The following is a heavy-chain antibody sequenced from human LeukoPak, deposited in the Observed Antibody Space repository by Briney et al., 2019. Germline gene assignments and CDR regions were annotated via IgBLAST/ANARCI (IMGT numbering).Heavy chain of an antibody. J-gene: IGHJ3*02. CDR1: GFTFSNYW. CDR3: ARDKYGGNSNAFGI. CDR2: ISGDGYST. D-gene: IGHD4-23*01. Sequence: PGGSLRLSCAASGFTFSNYWMHWVRQAPGKELVWVSGISGDGYSTKYADSVKGRFTISRDNARNTLYLQMNSLRAEDTAMYFCARDKYGGNSNAFGIWGQGTMVTVSS. V-gene: IGHV3-74*03.